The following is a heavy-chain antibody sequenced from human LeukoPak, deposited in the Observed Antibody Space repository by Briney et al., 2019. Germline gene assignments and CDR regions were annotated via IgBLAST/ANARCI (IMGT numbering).Heavy chain of an antibody. CDR3: AKSASNALDI. CDR1: GFTFSTYW. CDR2: INGDGTST. Sequence: PGGSLRLSRAASGFTFSTYWMAWVRQTPEKGLVWVSCINGDGTSTVYADSVKGRFTISRDNAKNTMYLQMNSLRAEDTAVYYCAKSASNALDIWGQGTMVTVSS. V-gene: IGHV3-74*01. J-gene: IGHJ3*02.